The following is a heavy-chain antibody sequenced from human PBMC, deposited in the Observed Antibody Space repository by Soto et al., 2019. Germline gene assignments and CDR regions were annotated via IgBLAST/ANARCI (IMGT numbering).Heavy chain of an antibody. V-gene: IGHV4-30-4*01. J-gene: IGHJ4*02. CDR2: IYYSGST. D-gene: IGHD1-26*01. CDR1: GGSISSGDYY. CDR3: ARQVGASFDY. Sequence: SETLSLTCTVSGGSISSGDYYWSWIRQPPGKGLEWIGYIYYSGSTYYNPSLKSRVTISVDTSKKQFSLKLSSVTAADTAVYYCARQVGASFDYWGQGTPVTVSS.